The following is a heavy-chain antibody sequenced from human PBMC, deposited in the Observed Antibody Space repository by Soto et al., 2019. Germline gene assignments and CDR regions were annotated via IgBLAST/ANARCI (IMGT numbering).Heavy chain of an antibody. D-gene: IGHD3-3*01. CDR1: GYTFTDYH. CDR2: ITPDSGDT. J-gene: IGHJ4*02. V-gene: IGHV1-2*02. Sequence: QVQLVQSGAEVKKSGASVKVSCKASGYTFTDYHMHWVRQAPGQGLGWMGWITPDSGDTKYAQKFQGRVTMTRDTSISTVYMELTSLTSDDTAVYFCARDRVGFAVVTAAHWGQGTLVSVSS. CDR3: ARDRVGFAVVTAAH.